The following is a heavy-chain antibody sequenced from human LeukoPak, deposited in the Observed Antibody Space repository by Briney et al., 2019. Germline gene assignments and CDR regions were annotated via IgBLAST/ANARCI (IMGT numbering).Heavy chain of an antibody. J-gene: IGHJ4*02. CDR3: ARGGMATIFDY. V-gene: IGHV3-21*04. Sequence: GALRLSCAAPGFIFHNYKMNLVRQAPGKGLEWVSLISSSSSYIYYADSVKGRFTISRDNAKNSLYLQMNSLRAEDTAVYYCARGGMATIFDYWGQGTLVTVSS. D-gene: IGHD5-24*01. CDR1: GFIFHNYK. CDR2: ISSSSSYI.